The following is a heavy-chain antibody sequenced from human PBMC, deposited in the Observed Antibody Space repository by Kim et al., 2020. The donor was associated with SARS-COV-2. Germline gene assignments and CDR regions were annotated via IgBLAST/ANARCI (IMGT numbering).Heavy chain of an antibody. CDR2: ISGSGGST. J-gene: IGHJ6*02. D-gene: IGHD5-12*01. CDR3: VSLGYSGYDYGGDYYYYGMDV. V-gene: IGHV3-23*01. CDR1: GFTFSSYA. Sequence: GGSLRLSCAASGFTFSSYAMSWVRKAPGKGLEWVSAISGSGGSTYYADSVKGRFTISRDNSKNTLYLQMNSLRAEDTAVYYCVSLGYSGYDYGGDYYYYGMDVWGQGTTVTVSS.